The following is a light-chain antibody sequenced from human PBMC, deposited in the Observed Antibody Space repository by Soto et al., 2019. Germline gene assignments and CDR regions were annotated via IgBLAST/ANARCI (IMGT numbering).Light chain of an antibody. CDR1: SSNIGSNY. CDR3: AAWDDSLSAHVV. Sequence: QSVLTQPPSASGTPVQRVTISCSGSSSNIGSNYVYWYQQLPGTAPKLLIYRNNQRPSGVPDRFSGSKSGTSASLAISGLRSEDEADYYCAAWDDSLSAHVVFGGGTKLTVL. CDR2: RNN. V-gene: IGLV1-47*01. J-gene: IGLJ2*01.